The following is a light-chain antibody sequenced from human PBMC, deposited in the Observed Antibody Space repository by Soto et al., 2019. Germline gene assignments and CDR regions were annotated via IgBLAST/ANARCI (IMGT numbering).Light chain of an antibody. V-gene: IGKV3-11*01. CDR2: DAS. J-gene: IGKJ1*01. CDR1: QSVSSS. CDR3: QQRSDWPAWT. Sequence: EIVLTQSPATLSLSPGERATLSCRASQSVSSSLAWYQQKPGLPPRLLIYDASNRAAGVPARFSGSGSATDFTLTISCLEPEDFAVYYCQQRSDWPAWTFGQGTKVEIK.